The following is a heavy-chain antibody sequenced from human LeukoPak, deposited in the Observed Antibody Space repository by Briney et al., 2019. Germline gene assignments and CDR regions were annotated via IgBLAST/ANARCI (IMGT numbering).Heavy chain of an antibody. D-gene: IGHD1-26*01. J-gene: IGHJ4*02. CDR1: GFTFSSYA. Sequence: GGSLRLSCAGPGFTFSSYAMSWVRQAPGKGLEWVSGIGGNSGFTTYYTDSVKGRFSISRDNSKNTLYLEMNSLRAEDTAVYFCAKGQDSGMYRDLFDCGGQGTLVTVSS. CDR3: AKGQDSGMYRDLFDC. V-gene: IGHV3-23*01. CDR2: IGGNSGFTT.